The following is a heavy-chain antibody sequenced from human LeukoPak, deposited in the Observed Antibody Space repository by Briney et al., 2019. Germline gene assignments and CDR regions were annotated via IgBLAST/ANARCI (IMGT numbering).Heavy chain of an antibody. CDR1: GFTFSTYA. CDR2: ICGSGGDK. Sequence: GGSLRLSCAASGFTFSTYAMSWARQAPGKGLEWVSAICGSGGDKYYADSVKGRFTISRDNSKNTLYLQINSLRAEDTAVYYCAKDGLGCSGGSCYSDYWGQGTLVTVSS. J-gene: IGHJ4*02. V-gene: IGHV3-23*01. CDR3: AKDGLGCSGGSCYSDY. D-gene: IGHD2-15*01.